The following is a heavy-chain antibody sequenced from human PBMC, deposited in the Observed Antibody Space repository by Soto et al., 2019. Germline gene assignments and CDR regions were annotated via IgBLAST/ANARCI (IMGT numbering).Heavy chain of an antibody. D-gene: IGHD4-17*01. V-gene: IGHV3-7*01. CDR3: AGELDDGDYLNWFVP. CDR1: GFTFSSYW. CDR2: IKQDGSEK. Sequence: GGSLRLSCAAPGFTFSSYWMSWVRQAPGKGLEWVANIKQDGSEKYYVDSVKGRFTISRDNAKNSLYLQMNSLRAEDTAVYYCAGELDDGDYLNWFVPWDQGTLVTGSS. J-gene: IGHJ5*02.